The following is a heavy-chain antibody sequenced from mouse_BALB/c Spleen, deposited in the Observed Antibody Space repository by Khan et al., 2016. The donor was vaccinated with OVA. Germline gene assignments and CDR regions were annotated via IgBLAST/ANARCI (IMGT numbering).Heavy chain of an antibody. CDR2: ISPGSGDT. J-gene: IGHJ3*01. CDR3: ARRNYCGYTFAY. Sequence: QVQLKESGAELARPGASVKLSCTASGYTFTDYYINWVKQRTGQGLEWIGEISPGSGDTYYNERFMGKATLTAATSSSTAYMQLSSLTSEASAVYFCARRNYCGYTFAYWGQGTLVTVSA. D-gene: IGHD1-2*01. V-gene: IGHV1-77*01. CDR1: GYTFTDYY.